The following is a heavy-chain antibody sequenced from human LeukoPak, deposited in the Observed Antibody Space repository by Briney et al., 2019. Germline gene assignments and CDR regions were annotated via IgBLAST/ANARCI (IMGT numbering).Heavy chain of an antibody. D-gene: IGHD3-22*01. CDR1: GGSISSYY. CDR2: IYYSGST. CDR3: ARVGNYYDSSGFPDY. Sequence: PSETLSLTRTVSGGSISSYYWSWIRQPPGKGLEWIGYIYYSGSTNYNPSLKSRVTISVDTSKNQFSLKLSSVTAADTAVYYCARVGNYYDSSGFPDYWGQGTLVTVSS. J-gene: IGHJ4*02. V-gene: IGHV4-59*01.